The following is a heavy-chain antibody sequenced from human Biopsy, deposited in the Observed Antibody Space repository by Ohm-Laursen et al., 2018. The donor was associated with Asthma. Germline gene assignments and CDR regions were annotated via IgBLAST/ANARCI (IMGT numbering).Heavy chain of an antibody. CDR2: IKHDGTEK. CDR1: GFTFGDYW. V-gene: IGHV3-7*01. Sequence: SLRLSCAASGFTFGDYWMSWVRQVPGKGLEWVANIKHDGTEKNHVDSLKGRFTISRDNSKNILYLQMSSLRDEDTAVYYCARWQDFSMTRGFDYWGQGTLVTVSS. CDR3: ARWQDFSMTRGFDY. D-gene: IGHD2/OR15-2a*01. J-gene: IGHJ4*02.